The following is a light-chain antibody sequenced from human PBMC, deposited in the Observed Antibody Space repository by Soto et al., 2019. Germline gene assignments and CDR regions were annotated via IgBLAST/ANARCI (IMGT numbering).Light chain of an antibody. CDR3: LQDFKYPRT. V-gene: IGKV1-6*01. J-gene: IGKJ1*01. CDR2: EAS. CDR1: QGIRSD. Sequence: AILMTQSPSFLSASAGDRVTITCRASQGIRSDLAWYQQKPGKAPKLLIYEASTLQSGVPSRFSGSYSGTDFTLTIGSLQPEDFATYYCLQDFKYPRTFGQGTKVDIK.